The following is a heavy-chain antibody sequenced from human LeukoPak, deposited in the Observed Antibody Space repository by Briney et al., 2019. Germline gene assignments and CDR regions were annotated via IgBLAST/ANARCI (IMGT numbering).Heavy chain of an antibody. CDR3: ARVYQSAEYYFDY. Sequence: SETLSLTCIVSGGSIDSYYWSWIRQPPGKALEWIGYIYYTGSTEYHPSLKSRVTISLDTSKNQFSLKLTSVTAADTAVYYCARVYQSAEYYFDYWGQGNLVSVSS. CDR1: GGSIDSYY. CDR2: IYYTGST. J-gene: IGHJ4*02. V-gene: IGHV4-59*01. D-gene: IGHD2-2*01.